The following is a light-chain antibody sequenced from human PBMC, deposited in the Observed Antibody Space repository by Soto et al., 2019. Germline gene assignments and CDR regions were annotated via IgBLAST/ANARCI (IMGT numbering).Light chain of an antibody. V-gene: IGKV3-20*01. J-gene: IGKJ1*01. Sequence: EIVLTQSPGTLSLSPGERATLSCRASQSVWSSYLAWYQQKPGQAPRLLIYGASSRATGIPDRFSGSGSGTDFTLTISRLEPEDFAVYYCQQYGSSPSFGQGTKVEIK. CDR1: QSVWSSY. CDR2: GAS. CDR3: QQYGSSPS.